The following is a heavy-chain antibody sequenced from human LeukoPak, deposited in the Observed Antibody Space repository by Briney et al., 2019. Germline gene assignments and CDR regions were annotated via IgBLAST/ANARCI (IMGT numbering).Heavy chain of an antibody. CDR1: GGSISSGGYY. CDR2: IYYSGST. V-gene: IGHV4-31*03. J-gene: IGHJ4*02. CDR3: ARDAIDGNYFDF. D-gene: IGHD2/OR15-2a*01. Sequence: SETLSLTCTVSGGSISSGGYYWSWIRQHPGKGLEWIGYIYYSGSTYYNPSLSSRVTISVDRSTNHFPLKVSSVTAADTAVYYCARDAIDGNYFDFWGQGTLVTVSS.